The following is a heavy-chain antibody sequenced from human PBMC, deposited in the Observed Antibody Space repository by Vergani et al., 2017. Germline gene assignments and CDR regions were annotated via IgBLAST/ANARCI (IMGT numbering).Heavy chain of an antibody. CDR3: ARVRRDDSSGYYYYYGMDV. CDR2: IYYSGST. Sequence: QVQLQESGPGLVKPSPTLSLTCTVSGGSISSGDYYWSWIRQPPGKGLGWIGYIYYSGSTYYNPSLKSRVTISVDTSKNQFSLKLSSVTAAATAVYYCARVRRDDSSGYYYYYGMDVWGQGTTVTVSS. V-gene: IGHV4-30-4*01. J-gene: IGHJ6*02. CDR1: GGSISSGDYY. D-gene: IGHD3-22*01.